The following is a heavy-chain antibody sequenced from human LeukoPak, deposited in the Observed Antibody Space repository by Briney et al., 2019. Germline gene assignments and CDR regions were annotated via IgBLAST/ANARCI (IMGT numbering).Heavy chain of an antibody. CDR1: GGSIRSSGHY. J-gene: IGHJ6*02. V-gene: IGHV4-39*01. CDR2: VYYRGST. Sequence: SETLSHTCTVSGGSIRSSGHYWGWIRQPPGKGLDWIGNVYYRGSTYYKPSLKSRVTISVDTSKNQFSLRVSSVTAADTAVYYCARLAGIHYGMDVWGQGTTVTVSS. CDR3: ARLAGIHYGMDV. D-gene: IGHD5-18*01.